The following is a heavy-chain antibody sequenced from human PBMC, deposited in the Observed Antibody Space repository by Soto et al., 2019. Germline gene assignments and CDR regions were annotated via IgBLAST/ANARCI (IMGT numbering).Heavy chain of an antibody. Sequence: SETLSLTCTVSGGSISSYYWSWIRQPPGKGLEWIGYIYYSGSTYYNPSLKSRVTISVDTSKNQFSLKLSSVTAADTAVYYCARQEVGATANWFDPWGQGTLVTVSS. D-gene: IGHD1-26*01. V-gene: IGHV4-59*04. CDR1: GGSISSYY. J-gene: IGHJ5*02. CDR3: ARQEVGATANWFDP. CDR2: IYYSGST.